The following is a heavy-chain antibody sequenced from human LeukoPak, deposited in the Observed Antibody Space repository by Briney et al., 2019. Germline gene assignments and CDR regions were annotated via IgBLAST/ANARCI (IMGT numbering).Heavy chain of an antibody. J-gene: IGHJ3*02. CDR2: IVVGSGNT. D-gene: IGHD3-22*01. CDR1: GFTFTSSA. V-gene: IGHV1-58*02. CDR3: AADRMIVVGNDAFDI. Sequence: SVKVSCKASGFTFTSSAMQWVRQARGQRLEWIGWIVVGSGNTNYAQKFQERVTITRDMSTSTAYMELSSLRSEDTAVYYCAADRMIVVGNDAFDIWGQGTMVTVSS.